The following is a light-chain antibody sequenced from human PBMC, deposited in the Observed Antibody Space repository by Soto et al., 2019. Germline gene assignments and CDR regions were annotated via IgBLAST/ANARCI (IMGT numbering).Light chain of an antibody. CDR2: LAS. CDR3: QQLIRFPTK. V-gene: IGKV1-9*01. CDR1: QGISNS. J-gene: IGKJ1*01. Sequence: IQVAQSPSSLSEYVGDRVTITCRASQGISNSLAWYQQKPGKAPKLLMYLASTLQSGVPARFSGSGSGTNFTLTISSLQPEDFATYYCQQLIRFPTKFGQGTKVDIK.